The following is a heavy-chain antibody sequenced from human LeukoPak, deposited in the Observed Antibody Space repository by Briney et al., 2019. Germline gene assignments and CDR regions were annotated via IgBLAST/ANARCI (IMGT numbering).Heavy chain of an antibody. J-gene: IGHJ6*03. CDR2: IIPIFGTA. V-gene: IGHV1-69*13. D-gene: IGHD3-10*01. CDR3: AGYGSGIENYYYYYMDV. Sequence: ASVKVSCKASGGTFSSYAISWVRQAPGQGLEWMGGIIPIFGTANYAQKFQGRGTITADESTSTAYMELSSLRSEDTAVYYCAGYGSGIENYYYYYMDVWGKGTTVTVSS. CDR1: GGTFSSYA.